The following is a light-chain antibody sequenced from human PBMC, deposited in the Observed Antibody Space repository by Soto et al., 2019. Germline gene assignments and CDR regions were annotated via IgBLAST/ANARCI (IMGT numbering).Light chain of an antibody. CDR2: DAS. V-gene: IGKV3-11*01. J-gene: IGKJ1*01. CDR1: QSVSRY. Sequence: EIVLTQSPATLSLSPGERATLSCRASQSVSRYLAWYQQKVGQAPRLLIYDASNRATGIPARFSGSGSGTDLTLTISSLEPEDFAVYYCQQRSNYITFGQGTKVDI. CDR3: QQRSNYIT.